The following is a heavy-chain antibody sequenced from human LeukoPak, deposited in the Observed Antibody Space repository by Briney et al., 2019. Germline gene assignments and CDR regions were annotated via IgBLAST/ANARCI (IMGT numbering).Heavy chain of an antibody. CDR3: ARDQRPICFEAGNCFDP. CDR1: VYTFTSYG. J-gene: IGHJ5*02. Sequence: ASVKVSCKDSVYTFTSYGISWGRQAPGQGLEWMGWISAYNGNTNYAQKLQGRVTMTTDTSTSTASMELRSLRSDDTAVYYCARDQRPICFEAGNCFDPWGQGTLVTVSS. D-gene: IGHD2-21*01. V-gene: IGHV1-18*01. CDR2: ISAYNGNT.